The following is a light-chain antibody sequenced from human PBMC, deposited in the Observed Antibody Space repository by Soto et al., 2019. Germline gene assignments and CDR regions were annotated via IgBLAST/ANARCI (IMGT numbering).Light chain of an antibody. Sequence: DIQMTQSPSSLSASVGDRVTITCRASQSISTSLNWYQQKPGKAPNLLIYAASSLQSGVPSRFSGSASGTDFTLTISSLQHEDFATYYCQQSYRTPRTFGQGTKVETK. CDR3: QQSYRTPRT. CDR2: AAS. J-gene: IGKJ1*01. CDR1: QSISTS. V-gene: IGKV1-39*01.